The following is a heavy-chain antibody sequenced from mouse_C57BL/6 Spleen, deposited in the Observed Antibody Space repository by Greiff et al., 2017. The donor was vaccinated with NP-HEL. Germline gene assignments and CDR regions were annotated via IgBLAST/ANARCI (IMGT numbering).Heavy chain of an antibody. V-gene: IGHV1-53*01. CDR2: INPSNGGT. J-gene: IGHJ1*03. CDR1: GYTFTSYW. Sequence: QVQLQQPGTELVKPGASVTLSCKASGYTFTSYWMHWVKQRPGQGLEWIGNINPSNGGTNYNEKFKSKATLTVDKSSSTAYMQLSSLTSEDSAVYYCARSRWYYSLWYFDVWGTGTTVTVSS. D-gene: IGHD2-12*01. CDR3: ARSRWYYSLWYFDV.